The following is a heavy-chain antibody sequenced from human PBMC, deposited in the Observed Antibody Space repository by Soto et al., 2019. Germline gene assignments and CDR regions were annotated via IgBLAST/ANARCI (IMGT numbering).Heavy chain of an antibody. CDR2: IIPIFVTV. D-gene: IGHD5-18*01. J-gene: IGHJ4*02. CDR1: GGSFSSNP. V-gene: IGHV1-69*01. Sequence: QVQLVQSGSEVKKPGSSVKVSCKASGGSFSSNPISWVRQAPGQGLEWMAGIIPIFVTVHYAQKFQGRVTTTADESTSTAYMEVTSLRSEATAVYFCARGGRGYSSAPRYYFDYWGQGTLVTVSS. CDR3: ARGGRGYSSAPRYYFDY.